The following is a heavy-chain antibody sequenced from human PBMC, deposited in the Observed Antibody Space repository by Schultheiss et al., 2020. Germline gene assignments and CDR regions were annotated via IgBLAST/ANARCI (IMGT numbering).Heavy chain of an antibody. D-gene: IGHD6-13*01. CDR3: ARDRGAAAAKGRYGMDV. Sequence: GGSLRLSCAASGFTFSSYSMNWVRQAPGKGLEWVSYISSSSSTIYYADSVKGRFTISRDNSKNTLYLQMNSLRAEDTAVYYCARDRGAAAAKGRYGMDVWGQGTTVTVSS. V-gene: IGHV3-48*01. J-gene: IGHJ6*02. CDR2: ISSSSSTI. CDR1: GFTFSSYS.